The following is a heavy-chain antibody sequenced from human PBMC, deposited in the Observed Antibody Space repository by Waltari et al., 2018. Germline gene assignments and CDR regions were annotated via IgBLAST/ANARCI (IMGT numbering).Heavy chain of an antibody. D-gene: IGHD3-10*01. J-gene: IGHJ4*02. CDR3: AKSLFGTYADY. Sequence: EVQLLESGGGLVQPGESLRLSCEASGFTFISSAMSWVRQAPGKGLEWVSTISGSESSTYYADFMKGRFTISRDNSKNTLYLQMNSLSAEDTAVYYCAKSLFGTYADYWGQGTLVTVSS. V-gene: IGHV3-23*01. CDR1: GFTFISSA. CDR2: ISGSESST.